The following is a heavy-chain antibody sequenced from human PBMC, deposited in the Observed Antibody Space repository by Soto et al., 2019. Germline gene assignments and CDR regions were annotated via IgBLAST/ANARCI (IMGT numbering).Heavy chain of an antibody. D-gene: IGHD3-9*01. V-gene: IGHV1-69*06. J-gene: IGHJ4*02. Sequence: GASVKVSCKASGGTFSSYAISWVRQAPGQGLEWMGGIIPIFGTANYAQKFQGRVTITADKSTSTAYMELSSLRSEDTAVYYCAVRRYFESLLFGTDYWGQGTLVTVSS. CDR2: IIPIFGTA. CDR1: GGTFSSYA. CDR3: AVRRYFESLLFGTDY.